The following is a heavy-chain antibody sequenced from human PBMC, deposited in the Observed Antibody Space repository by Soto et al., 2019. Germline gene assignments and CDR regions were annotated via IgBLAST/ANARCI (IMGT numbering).Heavy chain of an antibody. CDR2: ISYDGSNK. D-gene: IGHD2-15*01. J-gene: IGHJ4*02. Sequence: QVQLVESGGGVVQPGRSLRLSCAASGFTFSSYGMHWVRQAPGKGLEWVAVISYDGSNKYYADSVKGRFTISRDNSKNTLYLQMNSLRAEDTAVYYCATMVTLLDYWGQGTLVTVSS. CDR3: ATMVTLLDY. CDR1: GFTFSSYG. V-gene: IGHV3-30*03.